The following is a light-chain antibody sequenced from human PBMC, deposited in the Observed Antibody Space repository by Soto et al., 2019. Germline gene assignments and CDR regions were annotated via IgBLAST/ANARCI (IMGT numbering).Light chain of an antibody. CDR2: DAS. CDR1: QSVSSY. V-gene: IGKV3-11*01. Sequence: EIVLTQSPATLSLSPGERATLSCRASQSVSSYLAWYQQKPGQAPRLLINDASNRATGIPARFSGSGSATDFTLTISSLEPEDSAVYYCQQRSNWPRGTFGQGTRVEIK. CDR3: QQRSNWPRGT. J-gene: IGKJ2*02.